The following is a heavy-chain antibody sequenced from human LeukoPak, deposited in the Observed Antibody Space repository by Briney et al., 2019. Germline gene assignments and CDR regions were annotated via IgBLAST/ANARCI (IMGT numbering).Heavy chain of an antibody. CDR2: IYHTGST. CDR1: GSGYSISGGFY. J-gene: IGHJ4*02. D-gene: IGHD3-22*01. Sequence: SETLSLTSTVSGSGYSISGGFYWGWIRQPPGKGVEWIGSIYHTGSTYYNPSLKSRATISVDTSKNQFSLKLKFVTAADTAVYYCAGQFDSSGSYFYWGQGTLVTVSS. V-gene: IGHV4-38-2*02. CDR3: AGQFDSSGSYFY.